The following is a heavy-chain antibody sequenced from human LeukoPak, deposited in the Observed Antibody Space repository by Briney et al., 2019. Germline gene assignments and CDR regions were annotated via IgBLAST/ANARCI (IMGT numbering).Heavy chain of an antibody. CDR1: GGTFSSYA. V-gene: IGHV1-69*04. J-gene: IGHJ1*01. CDR2: IIPILGIA. Sequence: GASVKVSCKASGGTFSSYAISWVRQAPGQGLEWMGRIIPILGIANYAQKFQGRVTITADKSTSTAYMELSSLRSEDTAVYCCARAGYSSGPDPPPLEYFQHWGQGTLVTVSS. D-gene: IGHD6-19*01. CDR3: ARAGYSSGPDPPPLEYFQH.